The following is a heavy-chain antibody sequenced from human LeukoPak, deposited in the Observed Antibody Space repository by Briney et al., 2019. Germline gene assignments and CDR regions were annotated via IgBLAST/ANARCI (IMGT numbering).Heavy chain of an antibody. CDR1: GFSFSSYA. CDR2: INSNGGST. V-gene: IGHV3-64*01. J-gene: IGHJ4*02. Sequence: GGSLTLSCAASGFSFSSYAMHWVRQPPGKGLEYVSAINSNGGSTHYANSVKGRFTISRDNSKNTLYLQMGSLRAEDMAVYYCARGQLTTVVTHFDYWGQGTLVTVSS. D-gene: IGHD4-23*01. CDR3: ARGQLTTVVTHFDY.